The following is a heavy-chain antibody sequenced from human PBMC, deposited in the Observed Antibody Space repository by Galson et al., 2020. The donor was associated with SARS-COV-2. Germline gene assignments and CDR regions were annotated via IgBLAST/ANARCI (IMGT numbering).Heavy chain of an antibody. CDR2: INAGSGNT. CDR3: ARDYDDILSGYSKSPFDY. J-gene: IGHJ4*02. CDR1: GYTFTSYA. Sequence: ASVKVSCKASGYTFTSYAMHWVRQAPGQRLEWMGWINAGSGNTKYSQKFQGRVTITRDTSARTAYMELSTLRSEDTAVYYCARDYDDILSGYSKSPFDYWGQGTLVTVSS. D-gene: IGHD3-9*01. V-gene: IGHV1-3*01.